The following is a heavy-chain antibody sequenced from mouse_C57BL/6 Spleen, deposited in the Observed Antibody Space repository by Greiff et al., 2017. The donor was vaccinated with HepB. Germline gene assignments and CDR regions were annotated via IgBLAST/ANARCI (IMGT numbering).Heavy chain of an antibody. Sequence: VKLMESGPELVKPGASVKISCKASGYAFSSSWMNWVKQRPGKGLEWIGRIYPGDGDTNYNGKFKGKATLTADKSSSTAYMQLRSLTSEDSAVYFCARYGNYGAMDYWGQGTSVTVSS. V-gene: IGHV1-82*01. CDR3: ARYGNYGAMDY. CDR2: IYPGDGDT. CDR1: GYAFSSSW. J-gene: IGHJ4*01. D-gene: IGHD2-1*01.